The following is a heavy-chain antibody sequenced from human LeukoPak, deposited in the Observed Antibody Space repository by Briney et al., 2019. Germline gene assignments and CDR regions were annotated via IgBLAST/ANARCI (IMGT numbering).Heavy chain of an antibody. CDR1: GWSFNDYY. V-gene: IGHV4-34*01. D-gene: IGHD2-2*01. CDR3: ARGQVPAARGYNWFDP. Sequence: PSETLSLTCAVYGWSFNDYYWNWIRQPPGKGLEWIGEINPRGDTSYNPSLKSRVTISVDTSKKQFSLRLTSMIAADTALYYCARGQVPAARGYNWFDPWGQGTLVTLSS. J-gene: IGHJ5*02. CDR2: INPRGDT.